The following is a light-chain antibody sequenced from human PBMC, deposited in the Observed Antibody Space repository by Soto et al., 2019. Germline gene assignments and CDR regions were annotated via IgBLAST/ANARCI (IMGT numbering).Light chain of an antibody. Sequence: DIQMTQSPSSLSASVGDRVTITCQASQDISNYLNWYQQKPGKAPKLLIYAASTLQSGVPSRFSGSGSGTEFTLTISSLQPDDFATYYCQQYNSYLWTFGQGTKVDIK. CDR1: QDISNY. CDR3: QQYNSYLWT. CDR2: AAS. V-gene: IGKV1-16*01. J-gene: IGKJ1*01.